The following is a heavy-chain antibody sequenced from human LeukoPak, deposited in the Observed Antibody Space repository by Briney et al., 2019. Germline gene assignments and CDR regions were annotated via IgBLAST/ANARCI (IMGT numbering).Heavy chain of an antibody. CDR2: ISYDGSNK. D-gene: IGHD6-19*01. CDR3: ARGSIAVAGTGY. J-gene: IGHJ4*02. V-gene: IGHV3-30-3*01. CDR1: GGSFSGYY. Sequence: LSLTCAVYGGSFSGYYWSWIRQPPGKGLEWVAVISYDGSNKYYADSVKGRFTISRDNSKNTLYLQMNSLRAEDTAVYYCARGSIAVAGTGYWGQGTLVTVSS.